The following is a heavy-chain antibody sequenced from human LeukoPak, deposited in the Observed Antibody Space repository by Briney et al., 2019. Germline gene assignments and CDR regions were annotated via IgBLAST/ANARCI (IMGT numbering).Heavy chain of an antibody. D-gene: IGHD3-3*01. CDR2: ISGSGGST. CDR3: AKNDFWSGPSYFDY. Sequence: PGGSLRLSCVASGFTFSSYWMSWVRQAPGKGLEWVSAISGSGGSTYYADSVKGRFTISRDNSKNTLYLQMNSLRAEDTAVYYCAKNDFWSGPSYFDYWGQGTLVTVSS. V-gene: IGHV3-23*01. CDR1: GFTFSSYW. J-gene: IGHJ4*02.